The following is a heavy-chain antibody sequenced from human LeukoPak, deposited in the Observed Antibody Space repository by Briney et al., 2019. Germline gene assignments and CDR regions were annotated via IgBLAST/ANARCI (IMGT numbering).Heavy chain of an antibody. CDR2: ISAYNGNT. J-gene: IGHJ4*02. D-gene: IGHD6-13*01. CDR1: GHSSTNYG. CDR3: ARDPSAYSSSWYPRHFDY. V-gene: IGHV1-18*04. Sequence: ASVKVSCKASGHSSTNYGISWVRQAPGQGLERMGWISAYNGNTNYAQKLQGRVTITTDTSTSTAYMALRSLRSDDTAVNYCARDPSAYSSSWYPRHFDYWGQGTLVTVSS.